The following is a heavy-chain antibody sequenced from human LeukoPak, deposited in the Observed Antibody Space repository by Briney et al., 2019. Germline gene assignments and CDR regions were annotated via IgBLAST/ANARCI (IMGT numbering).Heavy chain of an antibody. Sequence: SETLSLTCTVSGGSVNSNSYYWDWVRQPPGKGLGWIGSIYYSGNTYYNPSLKSRVTISVDTSKNQFSLRLSFVTAADTAVYYCARYPTAMVSFDYWGQGTLVTVSS. J-gene: IGHJ4*02. D-gene: IGHD5-18*01. CDR3: ARYPTAMVSFDY. V-gene: IGHV4-39*01. CDR2: IYYSGNT. CDR1: GGSVNSNSYY.